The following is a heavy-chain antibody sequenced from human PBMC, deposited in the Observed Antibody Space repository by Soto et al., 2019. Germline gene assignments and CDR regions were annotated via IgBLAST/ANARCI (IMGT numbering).Heavy chain of an antibody. CDR3: ARYGRNGGYFDY. Sequence: WASVKVSCKASGYTFNSYGISWVRQDPGQGLEWMGWISVYNGNTNYAQKVQGRVTMTTDTSTSTAYMELRSLRSDDTAVYYCARYGRNGGYFDYWGQGTVVTVSS. D-gene: IGHD2-8*01. CDR1: GYTFNSYG. CDR2: ISVYNGNT. V-gene: IGHV1-18*01. J-gene: IGHJ4*02.